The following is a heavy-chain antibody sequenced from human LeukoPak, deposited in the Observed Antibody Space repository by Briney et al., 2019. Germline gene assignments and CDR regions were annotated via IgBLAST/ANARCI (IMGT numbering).Heavy chain of an antibody. J-gene: IGHJ4*02. Sequence: SDTLSLTCGVYGGSFSGYYWTWIRQPPGKGLEWIGEINHSGSTNYNPSLKSRVTISVDTSKNQFSLKLSSVTAADTAVYYCARAGRSSGWYRGYNDYWGQGTLVTVSS. CDR2: INHSGST. V-gene: IGHV4-34*01. CDR3: ARAGRSSGWYRGYNDY. CDR1: GGSFSGYY. D-gene: IGHD6-19*01.